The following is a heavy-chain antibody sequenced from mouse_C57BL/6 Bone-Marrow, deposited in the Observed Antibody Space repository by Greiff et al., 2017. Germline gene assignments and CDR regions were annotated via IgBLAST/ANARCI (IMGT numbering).Heavy chain of an antibody. CDR2: INPNNGGT. V-gene: IGHV1-26*01. D-gene: IGHD2-14*01. Sequence: EVQLQQSGPELVKPGASVKISCKASGYTFTDYYMNWVKQSHGKSLEWIGDINPNNGGTSYNQKFKGKATLTVAKSSSTAYMELRSLTSEDSAVYYCARWDRNWYFDVWGTGTTVTVSS. CDR3: ARWDRNWYFDV. CDR1: GYTFTDYY. J-gene: IGHJ1*03.